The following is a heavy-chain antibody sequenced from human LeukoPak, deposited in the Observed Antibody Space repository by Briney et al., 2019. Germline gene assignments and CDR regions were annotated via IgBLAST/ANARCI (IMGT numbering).Heavy chain of an antibody. D-gene: IGHD3-9*01. J-gene: IGHJ4*02. CDR2: IYYSGST. V-gene: IGHV4-59*01. CDR3: ASGLTGYYDWYFDY. CDR1: GGSISSYY. Sequence: SETLSLTCTVSGGSISSYYWSWIRQPPGKGLGWIGYIYYSGSTNYNPSLKSRVTISVDTSKNQFSLKLSSVTAGDTAVYYCASGLTGYYDWYFDYWGQGTLVTVSS.